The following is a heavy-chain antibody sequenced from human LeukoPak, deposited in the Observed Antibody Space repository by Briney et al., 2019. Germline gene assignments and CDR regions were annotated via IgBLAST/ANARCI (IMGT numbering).Heavy chain of an antibody. CDR1: GFSFSSYW. V-gene: IGHV3-7*01. D-gene: IGHD3-3*01. CDR2: IKQDGSEK. Sequence: GGSLRLSCAASGFSFSSYWMSWVRQAPGKGLEWVANIKQDGSEKYYVDSVKGRFSISRDNAKNSVYLQMNSLRAEDTAVYYCARVEEGRDFWSGYLYYYYMDVWGKGTTVTVSS. J-gene: IGHJ6*03. CDR3: ARVEEGRDFWSGYLYYYYMDV.